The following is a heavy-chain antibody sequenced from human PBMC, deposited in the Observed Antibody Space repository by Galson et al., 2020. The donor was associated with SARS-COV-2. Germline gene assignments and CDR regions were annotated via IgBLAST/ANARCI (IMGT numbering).Heavy chain of an antibody. CDR3: ARDRSPDFWSGYNYYYDMDV. D-gene: IGHD3-3*01. CDR2: ISSSASTI. CDR1: GFTFSSYE. Sequence: TGGSLRLSCAASGFTFSSYEMNWVRQAPGKGLEWISYISSSASTIYYADSVKGRFTISRDNAKNSLYLQMNSLRAEDSAVYYCARDRSPDFWSGYNYYYDMDVWGQGTTVTVSS. J-gene: IGHJ6*02. V-gene: IGHV3-48*03.